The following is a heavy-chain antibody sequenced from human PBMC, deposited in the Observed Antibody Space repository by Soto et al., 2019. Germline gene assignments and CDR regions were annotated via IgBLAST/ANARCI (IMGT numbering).Heavy chain of an antibody. CDR1: GYTFTSYD. CDR3: ARDVGPRIAVASDVFDL. D-gene: IGHD6-19*01. V-gene: IGHV1-8*01. Sequence: ASVKVSCKASGYTFTSYDINWVRQATGQGLEWMGWMNPNSGNTGYAQKFQGRVTMTRNTSISTAYMELSSLRSEDTAVYYCARDVGPRIAVASDVFDLWGQGSLVTVSS. CDR2: MNPNSGNT. J-gene: IGHJ3*01.